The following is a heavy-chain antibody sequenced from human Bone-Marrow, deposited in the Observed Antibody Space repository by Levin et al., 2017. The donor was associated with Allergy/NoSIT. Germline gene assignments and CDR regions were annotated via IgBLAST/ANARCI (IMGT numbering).Heavy chain of an antibody. CDR2: INPNSGNT. CDR1: GYTFTSYN. D-gene: IGHD2-15*01. V-gene: IGHV1-8*01. CDR3: ARGDCYSGSCYGPDWLDP. J-gene: IGHJ5*02. Sequence: ASVKVSCKTSGYTFTSYNVYWVRQAPGQGLEYMGYINPNSGNTGYAQKFQGRVTMTRNSSITTTYMKLSGLRFEDTAIYYCARGDCYSGSCYGPDWLDPWGQGTQVTVSS.